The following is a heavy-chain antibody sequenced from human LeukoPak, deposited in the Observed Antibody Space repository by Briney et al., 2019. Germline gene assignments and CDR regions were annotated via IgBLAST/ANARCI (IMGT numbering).Heavy chain of an antibody. J-gene: IGHJ4*02. D-gene: IGHD3-22*01. CDR3: ARDGRTAYYYDSSGYYPS. CDR1: GFTFSSYS. Sequence: GGSLRLSCAASGFTFSSYSMNWVRQAPGKGLEWVSSISSSSYTYYADSVKGRFTISRDNAKNSLYLQMNSLRAEDTAVYYCARDGRTAYYYDSSGYYPSWGQGTLVTVSS. CDR2: ISSSSYT. V-gene: IGHV3-21*01.